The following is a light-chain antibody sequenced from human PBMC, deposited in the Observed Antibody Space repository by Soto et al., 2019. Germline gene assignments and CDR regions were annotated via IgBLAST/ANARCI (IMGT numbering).Light chain of an antibody. J-gene: IGLJ2*01. V-gene: IGLV1-40*01. CDR3: LSFDSSLSVV. CDR1: SSNIGAGYD. CDR2: GNT. Sequence: QSVLTQPPSVSGAPGQRVTISCTWSSSNIGAGYDVHWYQQLPRRAPKLLIYGNTNRPSGVPDRFSGSKSGTSASLAITGLEAEDEADYYCLSFDSSLSVVFGGGTKLTVL.